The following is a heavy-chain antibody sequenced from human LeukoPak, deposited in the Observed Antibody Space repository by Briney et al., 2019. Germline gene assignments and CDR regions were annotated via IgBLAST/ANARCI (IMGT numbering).Heavy chain of an antibody. Sequence: PSETLSLTCTVSGYSISSGYYWGWIRQPPGKGLEWIGSIYHSGSTYYNPSLKSRVTISVDTSKNQFSLKLSSVTAADTAVYYCATGSHYGPEGYWSQGTLVTVSS. CDR1: GYSISSGYY. CDR3: ATGSHYGPEGY. D-gene: IGHD3-10*01. CDR2: IYHSGST. V-gene: IGHV4-38-2*02. J-gene: IGHJ4*02.